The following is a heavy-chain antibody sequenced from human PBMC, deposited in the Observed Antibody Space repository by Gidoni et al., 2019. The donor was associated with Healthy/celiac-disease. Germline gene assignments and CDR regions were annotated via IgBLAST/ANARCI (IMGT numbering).Heavy chain of an antibody. Sequence: QLQLQESGPGLVQPPEPLSLTCTVSGGSISSSSYYWGWIRQPPGKGLEWIGSIYYSGSTYYNPSLKSRVTISVDTSKNQFSLKLSSVTAADTAVYYCARQGYSSSWSWWGQGTLVTVSS. CDR3: ARQGYSSSWSW. J-gene: IGHJ4*02. V-gene: IGHV4-39*01. CDR1: GGSISSSSYY. CDR2: IYYSGST. D-gene: IGHD6-13*01.